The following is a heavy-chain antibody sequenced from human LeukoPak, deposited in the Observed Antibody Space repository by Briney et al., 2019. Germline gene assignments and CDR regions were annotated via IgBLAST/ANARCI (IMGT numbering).Heavy chain of an antibody. CDR1: GFTFSSYW. Sequence: GGSLRHSCAASGFTFSSYWMHWVRQAPGKGLVWVSRINSDGSSTSYADSVKGRFTISRDNAKNTLYLQMNSLRAEDTAVYYCARDSATAMVPDYWGQGTLVTVSS. J-gene: IGHJ4*02. V-gene: IGHV3-74*01. CDR3: ARDSATAMVPDY. CDR2: INSDGSST. D-gene: IGHD5-18*01.